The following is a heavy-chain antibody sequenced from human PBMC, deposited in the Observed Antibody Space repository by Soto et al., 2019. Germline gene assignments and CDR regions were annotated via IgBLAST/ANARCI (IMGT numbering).Heavy chain of an antibody. Sequence: GGSLRLSCAASGFTFSSYAMHWVRQAPGKGLEWVAVISYDGSNKYYADSVKGRFTISRDNSKNTLYLQMNSLRAEDTAVYYCARDDIAVAGEYYFDYWGQGTLVTVSS. CDR1: GFTFSSYA. CDR3: ARDDIAVAGEYYFDY. J-gene: IGHJ4*02. CDR2: ISYDGSNK. V-gene: IGHV3-30-3*01. D-gene: IGHD6-19*01.